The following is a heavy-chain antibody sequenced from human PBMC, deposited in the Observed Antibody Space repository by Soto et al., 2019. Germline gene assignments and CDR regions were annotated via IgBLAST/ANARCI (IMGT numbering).Heavy chain of an antibody. CDR3: ASLPKERSREYYYYGMDV. J-gene: IGHJ6*02. V-gene: IGHV3-30-3*01. Sequence: QVQLVESGGGVVQPGRSLRLSCAASGFTFSSYAMHWVRQAPGKGLAWVAVISYDGSNKYYADSGKGRFTISRDNSKNTLYLQMNSLRAEYTAVYYCASLPKERSREYYYYGMDVWGQGTTVTVSS. CDR1: GFTFSSYA. CDR2: ISYDGSNK. D-gene: IGHD1-1*01.